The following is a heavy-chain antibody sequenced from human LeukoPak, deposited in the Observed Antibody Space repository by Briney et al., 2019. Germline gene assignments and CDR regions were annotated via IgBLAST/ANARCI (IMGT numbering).Heavy chain of an antibody. CDR1: GGSISSGSYY. CDR3: ARDRVPTNVDTADWYFDL. CDR2: IYTSGST. Sequence: SETLSLTCTVSGGSISSGSYYWSWIRQPAGKGLEWIGRIYTSGSTNYNPSLKSRVTISVDTSKNQFSLKLSSVTAADTAVYYCARDRVPTNVDTADWYFDLWGRGTLVTVSS. J-gene: IGHJ2*01. V-gene: IGHV4-61*02. D-gene: IGHD5-18*01.